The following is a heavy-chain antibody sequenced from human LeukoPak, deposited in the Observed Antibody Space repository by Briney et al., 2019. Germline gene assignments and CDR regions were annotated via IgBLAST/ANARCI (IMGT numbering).Heavy chain of an antibody. Sequence: GGSLRLSCAASGFTFSSYCMSWVRQAPGKGLEWVANIKRDGSEKYYVDSVKGRFTISRDNAKSSLYLQMNSLRAEDTAVYYCARGTITMVRGAPGDAFDIWGQGTMVTVPS. CDR1: GFTFSSYC. V-gene: IGHV3-7*01. CDR3: ARGTITMVRGAPGDAFDI. CDR2: IKRDGSEK. J-gene: IGHJ3*02. D-gene: IGHD3-10*01.